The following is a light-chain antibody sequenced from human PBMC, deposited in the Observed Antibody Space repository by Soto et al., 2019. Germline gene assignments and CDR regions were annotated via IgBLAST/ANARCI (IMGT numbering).Light chain of an antibody. J-gene: IGKJ5*01. CDR2: GAS. CDR3: QRCGSSPNT. V-gene: IGKV3-20*01. Sequence: EIVLTQSPATLSLSPGERATLSCRASQSVNNYLAWYQQTPGQAPRLLIYGASSRATGIPDRFSGSGSGADLTITISRLEPEDFEVYYCQRCGSSPNTFGQGTRLEIK. CDR1: QSVNNY.